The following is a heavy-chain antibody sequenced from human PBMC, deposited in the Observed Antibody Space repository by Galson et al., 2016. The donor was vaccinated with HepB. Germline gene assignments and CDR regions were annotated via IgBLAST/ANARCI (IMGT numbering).Heavy chain of an antibody. CDR1: GFTFSSYA. CDR2: LSGSGGDT. V-gene: IGHV3-23*01. J-gene: IGHJ4*02. D-gene: IGHD3-3*01. CDR3: AKYPNLEWLSTFHY. Sequence: SLRLSCAASGFTFSSYAMAWVRQAPGKGLEWVSSLSGSGGDTYYADSVKGRFTISSDNSKNMLYLQMNSLRAEDTAVYYCAKYPNLEWLSTFHYWGQGTLVTVSS.